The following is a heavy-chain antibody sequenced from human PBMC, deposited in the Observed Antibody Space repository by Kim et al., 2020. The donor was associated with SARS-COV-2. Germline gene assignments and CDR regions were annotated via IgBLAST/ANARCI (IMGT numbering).Heavy chain of an antibody. V-gene: IGHV3-11*06. D-gene: IGHD4-17*01. CDR3: ARVFYGDYGLFDY. J-gene: IGHJ4*02. CDR2: ISSSSSYT. CDR1: GFTFSDYY. Sequence: GGSLRLSCAASGFTFSDYYMSWIRQAPGKGLEWVSYISSSSSYTNYADSVKGRFTISRDNAKNSLYLQMNSLRAEDTAVYYCARVFYGDYGLFDYWGQGTLVTVSS.